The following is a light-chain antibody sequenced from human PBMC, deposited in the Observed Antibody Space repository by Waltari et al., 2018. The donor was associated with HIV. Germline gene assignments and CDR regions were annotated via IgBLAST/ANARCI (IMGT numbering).Light chain of an antibody. CDR3: QQYYTWPPYT. Sequence: EILMTQSPASLSVSPGERATLSCRASQSVRSNIAWYQQKPGQAPRLLIYGASTRATGIPARFSGSGSGTEFTLTISSPQSEDFAVYYCQQYYTWPPYTFGQGTKLEIK. V-gene: IGKV3-15*01. J-gene: IGKJ2*01. CDR2: GAS. CDR1: QSVRSN.